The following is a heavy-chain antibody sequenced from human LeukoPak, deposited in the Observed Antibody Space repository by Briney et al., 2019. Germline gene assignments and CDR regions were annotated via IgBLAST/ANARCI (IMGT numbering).Heavy chain of an antibody. Sequence: SETLSLTCTVSGGSISSYYWSWIRQPPGKGLEWIGYIYYSGSTNYNPSLKSRVTISVDTSKNQFSLKLSSVTAADTAVYYCARDTVTNSGFDPWGQGTLVTVSS. V-gene: IGHV4-59*12. CDR2: IYYSGST. D-gene: IGHD4-17*01. CDR3: ARDTVTNSGFDP. J-gene: IGHJ5*02. CDR1: GGSISSYY.